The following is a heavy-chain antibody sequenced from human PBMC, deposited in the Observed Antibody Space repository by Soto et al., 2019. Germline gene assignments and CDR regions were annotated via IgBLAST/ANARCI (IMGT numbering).Heavy chain of an antibody. CDR3: TSPERDY. V-gene: IGHV3-74*01. Sequence: EVTMVESGGGLVQPGGSLRLSCAASGFTFSSYWMHWVRQGPGKGLVWVARINRDGSSASYADSVKGRFTISRDNAKNTLYLQMNRLRVEDTAVYYCTSPERDYWGQGTLVTVSS. CDR1: GFTFSSYW. J-gene: IGHJ4*02. CDR2: INRDGSSA. D-gene: IGHD1-1*01.